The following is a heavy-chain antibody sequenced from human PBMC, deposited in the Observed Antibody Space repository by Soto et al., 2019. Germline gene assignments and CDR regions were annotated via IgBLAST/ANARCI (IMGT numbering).Heavy chain of an antibody. CDR3: ARHPGYYDNLSGYTTYYFAY. Sequence: PSETLSLTCTVSGGSIGTYYWSWIRQPPGKGLEWIGYIYYRGNTNYNPSLKSRVTISLDTPKNQFSLKLSSVTAADTAVYYCARHPGYYDNLSGYTTYYFAYWCQGILVNVSS. V-gene: IGHV4-59*08. CDR1: GGSIGTYY. J-gene: IGHJ4*02. D-gene: IGHD3-9*01. CDR2: IYYRGNT.